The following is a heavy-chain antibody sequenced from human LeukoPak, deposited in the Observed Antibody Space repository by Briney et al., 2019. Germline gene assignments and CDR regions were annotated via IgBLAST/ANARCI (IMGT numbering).Heavy chain of an antibody. Sequence: GGSLRHSCAASGFTFSDHFMDWVRPAPGKGLEWVGRTRNKANSYTTEYAASVKGRFSISRDDSKYSVFLQMNSLKTEDTALYYCTYSTSSRPPYLFDVWGQGATVTVSS. D-gene: IGHD6-6*01. CDR2: TRNKANSYTT. V-gene: IGHV3-72*01. CDR3: TYSTSSRPPYLFDV. CDR1: GFTFSDHF. J-gene: IGHJ6*02.